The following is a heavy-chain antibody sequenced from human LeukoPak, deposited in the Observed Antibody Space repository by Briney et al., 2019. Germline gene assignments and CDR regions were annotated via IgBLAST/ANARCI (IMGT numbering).Heavy chain of an antibody. CDR3: ARLRAAVAGTKPFDY. Sequence: PSETLSLTCTVSGGSISSYYWSWIRQPPGKGLEWIGEINHSGSTNYNPSLKSRVTISVDTSKNQFSLKLSSVTAADMAVYYCARLRAAVAGTKPFDYWGQGTLVTVSS. V-gene: IGHV4-34*01. D-gene: IGHD6-19*01. CDR1: GGSISSYY. CDR2: INHSGST. J-gene: IGHJ4*02.